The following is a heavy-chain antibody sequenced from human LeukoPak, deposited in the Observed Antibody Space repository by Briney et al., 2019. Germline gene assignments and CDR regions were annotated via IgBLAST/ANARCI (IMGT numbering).Heavy chain of an antibody. CDR2: INPNSGGT. J-gene: IGHJ4*02. CDR1: GYTFTGYY. D-gene: IGHD3-10*01. Sequence: GASVKVSCKASGYTFTGYYMHWVRQAPGQGLEWMGWINPNSGGTNYAQKFQGRVTMTRDTSISTAYMELSRLRSDDTAVYYCARMEEWFGELRSPVDYWGQGTLVTVSS. CDR3: ARMEEWFGELRSPVDY. V-gene: IGHV1-2*02.